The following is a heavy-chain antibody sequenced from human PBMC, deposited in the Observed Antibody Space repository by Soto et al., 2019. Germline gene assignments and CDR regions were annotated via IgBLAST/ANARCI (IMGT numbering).Heavy chain of an antibody. Sequence: PGGSLRLSCAASGFTFSSYGMHWVRQAPGKGLEWVAVIWYDGSNKYYADSVKGRFTISRDNSKNTLYLQMNSLRAEDTAVYYCARGPWPSAGIDYWGQGTLVTVSS. CDR1: GFTFSSYG. D-gene: IGHD6-13*01. CDR2: IWYDGSNK. CDR3: ARGPWPSAGIDY. V-gene: IGHV3-33*01. J-gene: IGHJ4*02.